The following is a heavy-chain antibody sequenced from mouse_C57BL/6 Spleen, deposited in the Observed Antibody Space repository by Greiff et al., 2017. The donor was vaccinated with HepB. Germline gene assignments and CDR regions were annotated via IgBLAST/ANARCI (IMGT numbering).Heavy chain of an antibody. V-gene: IGHV5-4*03. CDR2: ISDGGSYT. J-gene: IGHJ2*01. D-gene: IGHD2-1*01. Sequence: EVKLMESGGGLVKPGGSLKLSCAASGFTFSSYAMSWVRQTPEKRLEWVATISDGGSYTYYPDNVKGRFTISRDNAKNNLYLQMSHLKSEDTAMYYCASYGIKYYFDYWGQGTTLTVSS. CDR1: GFTFSSYA. CDR3: ASYGIKYYFDY.